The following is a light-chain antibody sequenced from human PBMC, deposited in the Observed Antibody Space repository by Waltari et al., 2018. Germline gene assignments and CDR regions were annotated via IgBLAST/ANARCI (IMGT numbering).Light chain of an antibody. CDR2: DAS. V-gene: IGKV3-11*01. Sequence: EIVLTQSPATLSLSPGERATPSCRASQSVSSYLAWYQQKPGQAPRLLIYDASNRATGIPARFSGSGSETDFTLTISSLEPEDFAVYYCQQRSNWPWTFGQGTKVEIK. CDR1: QSVSSY. CDR3: QQRSNWPWT. J-gene: IGKJ1*01.